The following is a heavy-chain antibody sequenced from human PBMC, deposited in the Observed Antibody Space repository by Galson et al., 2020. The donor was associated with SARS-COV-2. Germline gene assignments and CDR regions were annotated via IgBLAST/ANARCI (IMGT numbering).Heavy chain of an antibody. J-gene: IGHJ6*02. D-gene: IGHD3-10*01. CDR2: ISGSGGST. Sequence: GGSLRLSCAASGFTFSSYAMSWVRQAPGKGLGWVSAISGSGGSTYYAASVKGRFTIPRANSKNTLSLQMNSLSAEDTAVYYCAKEVESGLRDGSGSYYFPYDCGMDVWGQGTTVTVSS. CDR3: AKEVESGLRDGSGSYYFPYDCGMDV. V-gene: IGHV3-23*01. CDR1: GFTFSSYA.